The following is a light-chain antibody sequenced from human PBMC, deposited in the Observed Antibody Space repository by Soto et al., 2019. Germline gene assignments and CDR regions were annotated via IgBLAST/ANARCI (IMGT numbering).Light chain of an antibody. CDR3: QQYNDVSPGIT. CDR2: DAS. CDR1: QDISNY. Sequence: DIQMTQTPSSLSASVGDRVTITCQASQDISNYLNWYQQKPGQAPKLLIYDASSLETGVPSRFSRNGAETHIAFTISRLQPEDIAPYYCQQYNDVSPGITFGPGTKVDIK. J-gene: IGKJ3*01. V-gene: IGKV1-33*01.